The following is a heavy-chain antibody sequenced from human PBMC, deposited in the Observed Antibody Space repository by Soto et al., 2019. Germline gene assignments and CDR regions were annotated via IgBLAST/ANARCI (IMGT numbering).Heavy chain of an antibody. Sequence: SETLSLTYAVSGGSISSSNGWSWVRQPPGKGLEWIGEIYHSGSTYYNPSLKSRVTISVDKSKNQFSLKLSSVTAADTAVYYCARVWTTVTNWFDPWGQGTLVTVSS. CDR3: ARVWTTVTNWFDP. D-gene: IGHD4-17*01. V-gene: IGHV4-4*02. J-gene: IGHJ5*02. CDR1: GGSISSSNG. CDR2: IYHSGST.